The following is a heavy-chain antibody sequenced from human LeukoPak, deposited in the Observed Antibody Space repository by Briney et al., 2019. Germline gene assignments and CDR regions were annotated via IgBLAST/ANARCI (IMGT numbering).Heavy chain of an antibody. V-gene: IGHV1-18*01. D-gene: IGHD5-12*01. CDR3: AIDEGGYSGPSLGY. Sequence: ASVKVSCKASGYTFTSYGISWVRQAPGQGLEWMGWISAYNGNTNYAQKLQGRVTITRNTSISTAYMELSSLRSEDTAVYYCAIDEGGYSGPSLGYWGQGTLVTVSS. CDR1: GYTFTSYG. J-gene: IGHJ4*02. CDR2: ISAYNGNT.